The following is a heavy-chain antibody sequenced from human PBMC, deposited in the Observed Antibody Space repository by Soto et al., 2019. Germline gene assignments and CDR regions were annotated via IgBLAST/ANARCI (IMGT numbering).Heavy chain of an antibody. CDR1: GYTFTSYD. J-gene: IGHJ6*03. Sequence: ASVKVSCKASGYTFTSYDINWVRQATGQGLEWMGWMNPNSGNTGYAQKFQGRVTMTRNTSISTAYMELSSLRAEDTAVYYCATHPPSYSSGWYAYYMDVWGKGPTVTVSS. CDR3: ATHPPSYSSGWYAYYMDV. D-gene: IGHD6-19*01. CDR2: MNPNSGNT. V-gene: IGHV1-8*01.